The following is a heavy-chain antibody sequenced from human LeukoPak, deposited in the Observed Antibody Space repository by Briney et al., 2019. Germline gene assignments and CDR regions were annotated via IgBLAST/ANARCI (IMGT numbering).Heavy chain of an antibody. CDR3: AKDGGYYDSSGYYQFDY. CDR2: ISGSGGST. D-gene: IGHD3-22*01. Sequence: PGGSLRLSCAASGFTFSSYAMSWVRQAPEKGLEWVSAISGSGGSTYYADSVKGRFTISRDNSKNTLYLQMNSLRAEDTAVYYCAKDGGYYDSSGYYQFDYWGQGTLVTVS. V-gene: IGHV3-23*01. CDR1: GFTFSSYA. J-gene: IGHJ4*02.